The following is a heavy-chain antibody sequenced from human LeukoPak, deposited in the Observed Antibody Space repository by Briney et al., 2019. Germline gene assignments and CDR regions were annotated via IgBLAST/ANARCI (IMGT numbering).Heavy chain of an antibody. CDR3: ARSPGYYDILTGINGMDV. CDR1: GYTFTSYA. CDR2: ISAYNGNT. Sequence: GAPAKVSCKASGYTFTSYAMNWVRQAPGQGLEWMGWISAYNGNTNYAQKLQGRVTMTTDTSTSTAYMELRSLRSDDTAVYYCARSPGYYDILTGINGMDVWGQGTTVTVSS. J-gene: IGHJ6*02. V-gene: IGHV1-18*01. D-gene: IGHD3-9*01.